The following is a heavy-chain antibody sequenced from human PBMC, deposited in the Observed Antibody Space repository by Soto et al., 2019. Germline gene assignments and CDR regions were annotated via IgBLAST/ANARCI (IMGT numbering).Heavy chain of an antibody. CDR2: FDPEDGET. J-gene: IGHJ5*02. V-gene: IGHV1-24*01. CDR1: GYTLTELS. CDR3: ATGPPRYSSGWHPGFDP. Sequence: ASVKVSCTVSGYTLTELSMHWVRQAPGKGLEWMGGFDPEDGETIYAQKFQGRVTMTEDTSTDTAYMELSSLRSEDTAVYYCATGPPRYSSGWHPGFDPWGQGTLVTVS. D-gene: IGHD6-19*01.